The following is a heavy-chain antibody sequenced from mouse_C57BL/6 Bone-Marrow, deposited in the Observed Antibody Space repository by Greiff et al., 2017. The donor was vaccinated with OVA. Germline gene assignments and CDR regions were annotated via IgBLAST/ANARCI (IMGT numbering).Heavy chain of an antibody. V-gene: IGHV14-4*01. D-gene: IGHD1-1*01. CDR2: IDPENGDT. Sequence: EVQLQQSGAELVRPGASVKLSCTASGFNIKDDYMHWVKQRPEQGLEWIGWIDPENGDTEYASKFQGKATITTDTSSNTAYLQLRSLTSEDTAVYYCTTSYYYGSSHYAMDYWGQGTSVTVSS. J-gene: IGHJ4*01. CDR1: GFNIKDDY. CDR3: TTSYYYGSSHYAMDY.